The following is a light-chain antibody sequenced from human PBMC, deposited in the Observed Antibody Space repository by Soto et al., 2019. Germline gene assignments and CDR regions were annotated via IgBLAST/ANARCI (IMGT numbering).Light chain of an antibody. J-gene: IGLJ2*01. V-gene: IGLV2-8*01. CDR1: SSDVGGYNF. CDR2: EVS. Sequence: QSALTQPPSASGSPGQSVTISCTGTSSDVGGYNFVSWYQQHPGKAPKLMIYEVSERPSGVPDRVSGSKSGNTASLTVSGLKAEYEADYYCSSYAGSNIVVFGGGTKLTVL. CDR3: SSYAGSNIVV.